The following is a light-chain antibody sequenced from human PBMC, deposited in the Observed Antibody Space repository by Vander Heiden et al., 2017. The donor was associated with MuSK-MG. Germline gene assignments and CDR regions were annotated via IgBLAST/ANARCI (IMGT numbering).Light chain of an antibody. CDR2: AAS. V-gene: IGKV1-8*01. Sequence: IRMTESAFSFPPFTVDRVTITCRTSHVISSYLAWYQQKPGKAPKLLIYAASTLQSGVPSRFSGSGSGTDFTLTISCLQSEDFAAYYCQQYDSYPRTFGQGTKVEIK. J-gene: IGKJ1*01. CDR3: QQYDSYPRT. CDR1: HVISSY.